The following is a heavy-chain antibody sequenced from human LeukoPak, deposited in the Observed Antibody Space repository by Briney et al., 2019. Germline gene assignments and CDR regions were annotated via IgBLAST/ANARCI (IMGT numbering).Heavy chain of an antibody. V-gene: IGHV4-34*01. D-gene: IGHD2-2*02. CDR1: GGSFSGYY. CDR3: ARAVRGYCSSTSCYRDYYYGMDV. J-gene: IGHJ6*04. Sequence: SETLSLTCAVYGGSFSGYYWSWIRQPPGKGLEWIGEINHSGSTNYNPSLKGRVTISVDTSKNQFSLKLSSVTAADTAVYYCARAVRGYCSSTSCYRDYYYGMDVWGKGTTVTVSS. CDR2: INHSGST.